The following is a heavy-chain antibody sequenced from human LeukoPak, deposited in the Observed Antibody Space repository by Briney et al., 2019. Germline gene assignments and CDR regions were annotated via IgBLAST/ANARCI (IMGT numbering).Heavy chain of an antibody. CDR2: IAYDGSRA. CDR3: TRYNNDHFDY. Sequence: GGSLRLSCAGSGFTFGGYGVHRFRQTPGKGLEWVAVIAYDGSRAFYADSVKGRFTISRDNSKNTMSVQMDDLRAEDTAVYYCTRYNNDHFDYWGQGTLVTVSS. CDR1: GFTFGGYG. D-gene: IGHD1-14*01. J-gene: IGHJ4*02. V-gene: IGHV3-33*01.